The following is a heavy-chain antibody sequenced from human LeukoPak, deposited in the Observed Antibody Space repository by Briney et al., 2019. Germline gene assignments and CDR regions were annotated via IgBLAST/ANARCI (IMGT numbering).Heavy chain of an antibody. CDR1: GFTFSAYW. J-gene: IGHJ5*02. Sequence: PGGSLRLSCAASGFTFSAYWMSWVRQAPGKGLEWVSGINWNGGSTGYADSVKGRFTNSRDNAKNSLYLQMNRLRAEDTALYHCARDSRPYNWFDPWGQGTLVTVSS. V-gene: IGHV3-20*01. CDR2: INWNGGST. CDR3: ARDSRPYNWFDP. D-gene: IGHD6-13*01.